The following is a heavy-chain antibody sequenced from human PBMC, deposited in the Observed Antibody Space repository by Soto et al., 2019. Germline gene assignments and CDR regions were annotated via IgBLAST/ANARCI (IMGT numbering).Heavy chain of an antibody. D-gene: IGHD6-13*01. J-gene: IGHJ1*01. CDR1: GFTFDDYA. V-gene: IGHV3-9*01. CDR3: VKDESINWYSGHFRH. CDR2: INWNSGSI. Sequence: LRLSCAASGFTFDDYAMHWVRQVPGKGLEWVSGINWNSGSIGYGDSVKGRFAISRDNAKNSLHLQMNSLSAEDAAFYYCVKDESINWYSGHFRHWGQGTLVTVSS.